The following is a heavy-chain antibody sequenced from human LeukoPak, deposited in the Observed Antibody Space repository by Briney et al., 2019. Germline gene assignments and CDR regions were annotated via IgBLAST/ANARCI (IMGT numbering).Heavy chain of an antibody. CDR3: AGGESEYSSSGDFAY. D-gene: IGHD6-6*01. CDR2: ISSSSSTI. V-gene: IGHV3-48*01. J-gene: IGHJ4*02. CDR1: GFTFSTYS. Sequence: GGSLRLSCAASGFTFSTYSMNWFRQAPGKGLDWVSYISSSSSTIYYADSVKGRFTVSRDNAKNSLYLQMNSLRAEDTAVYYCAGGESEYSSSGDFAYWGQGTLVTVSS.